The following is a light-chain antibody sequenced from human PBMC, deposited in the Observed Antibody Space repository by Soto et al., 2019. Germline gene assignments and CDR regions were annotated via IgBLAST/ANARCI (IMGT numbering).Light chain of an antibody. CDR1: ESVASNY. CDR3: HQYGSSPWT. J-gene: IGKJ1*01. CDR2: AAS. V-gene: IGKV3-20*01. Sequence: EIVLTRSPGTLSLSPGERATVYCTASESVASNYLAWYQHTPGQAPRLLFFAASNRATGIPDRFSGSGSGTDFTLTISRLETEDFAVYSCHQYGSSPWTLGQGTKVDIK.